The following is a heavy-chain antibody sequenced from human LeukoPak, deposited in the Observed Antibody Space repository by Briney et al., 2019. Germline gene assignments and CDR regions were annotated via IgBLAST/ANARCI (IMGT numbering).Heavy chain of an antibody. CDR1: GVFISSYY. CDR3: ARGPYGSGSYAFNI. CDR2: IYSGGNT. Sequence: PSETLSLTCTVSGVFISSYYWSWIRQPAGKGLEWIGRIYSGGNTNYNPSLKTRGTMSVDTSKNPFSMKLTSVSAADTAVYYCARGPYGSGSYAFNIWGQGTMVTVSS. D-gene: IGHD3-10*01. J-gene: IGHJ3*02. V-gene: IGHV4-4*07.